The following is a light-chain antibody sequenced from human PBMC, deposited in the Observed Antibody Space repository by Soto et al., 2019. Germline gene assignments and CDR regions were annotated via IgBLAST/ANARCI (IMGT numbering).Light chain of an antibody. V-gene: IGLV1-40*01. Sequence: QSVLTQPPSVSGAPGQRVTISCTGSSSNIGAGYDVHWYQQLPGTAPKLLVHGNTDRPSGVPDRFSGSKSGTSASLAITGLQAEDEADYYCQSYDSSLSGWLFGGGTKQTVL. CDR2: GNT. CDR3: QSYDSSLSGWL. J-gene: IGLJ2*01. CDR1: SSNIGAGYD.